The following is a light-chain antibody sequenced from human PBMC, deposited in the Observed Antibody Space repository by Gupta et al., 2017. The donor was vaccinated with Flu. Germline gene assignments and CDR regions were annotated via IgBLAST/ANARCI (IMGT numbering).Light chain of an antibody. CDR2: DTS. V-gene: IGKV3-20*01. Sequence: EIVLTQSPGTMSLSPGERATLSCRASQTVSSTYLAWYQQRPGQAPRLLIYDTSIRATDIPDRFSGSGSGTDFTLSISRLEPEDFAVYYCQQYGRSIIFGQGTRLEIK. CDR3: QQYGRSII. J-gene: IGKJ5*01. CDR1: QTVSSTY.